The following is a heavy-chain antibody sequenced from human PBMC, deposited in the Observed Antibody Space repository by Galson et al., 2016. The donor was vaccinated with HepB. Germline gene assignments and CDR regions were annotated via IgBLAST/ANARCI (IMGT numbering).Heavy chain of an antibody. J-gene: IGHJ4*02. CDR1: GFTFRDFA. V-gene: IGHV3-23*01. CDR2: ISYNSGDET. Sequence: SLRLPCAASGFTFRDFAMTWVRQTPGKGLEWVSAISYNSGDETYFADSVRGRFTISRDNSKDTLYLQMNSLRVEDTAVYFCAKVPYGDYASAFDSWGQGTLVTVSS. D-gene: IGHD4-17*01. CDR3: AKVPYGDYASAFDS.